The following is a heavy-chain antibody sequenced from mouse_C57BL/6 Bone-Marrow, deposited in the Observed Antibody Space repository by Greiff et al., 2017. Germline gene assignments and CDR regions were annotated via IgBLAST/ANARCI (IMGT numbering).Heavy chain of an antibody. Sequence: VQLQQSGAELVRPGASVKLSCTASGFNFIDDYMHWVKQRPEQGLEWIGWIDPENGDTEYASKFQGKVTITVDTSSNTAYLQLSSLTSEDTAVYYCTRIAYGGQGTLVTVSA. J-gene: IGHJ3*01. CDR3: TRIAY. V-gene: IGHV14-4*01. CDR1: GFNFIDDY. CDR2: IDPENGDT.